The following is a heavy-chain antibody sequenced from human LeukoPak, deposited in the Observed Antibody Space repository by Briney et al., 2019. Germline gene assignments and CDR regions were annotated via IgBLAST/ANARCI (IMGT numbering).Heavy chain of an antibody. Sequence: SVKVSCKASGGTFSSYAISWVRQAPGQGLEWMGGIIPIFGTANYAQKFQSRVTITADESTSTAYMELSSLRSEDTAVYYCARGPDYYWYFDLWGRGTLVTVSS. J-gene: IGHJ2*01. CDR3: ARGPDYYWYFDL. CDR1: GGTFSSYA. V-gene: IGHV1-69*13. D-gene: IGHD4-11*01. CDR2: IIPIFGTA.